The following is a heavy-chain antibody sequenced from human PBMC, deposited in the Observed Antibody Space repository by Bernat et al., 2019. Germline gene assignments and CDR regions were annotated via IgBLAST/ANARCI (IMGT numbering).Heavy chain of an antibody. CDR2: IYYSGST. CDR1: GGPISSSSYY. Sequence: QLQLQESGPGLVKPSETLSLTCTVSGGPISSSSYYWGWIRQPPGKGLEWIGSIYYSGSTYYNPSLKSRVTISVDTSKNQFSLKLSSVTAADTAVYYCARLEYYDFWSGPGYFDYWGQGTLVTVSS. J-gene: IGHJ4*02. V-gene: IGHV4-39*01. CDR3: ARLEYYDFWSGPGYFDY. D-gene: IGHD3-3*01.